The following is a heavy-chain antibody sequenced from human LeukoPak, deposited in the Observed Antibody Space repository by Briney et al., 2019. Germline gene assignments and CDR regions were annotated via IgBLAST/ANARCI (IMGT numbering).Heavy chain of an antibody. J-gene: IGHJ4*02. CDR3: AKDCYDFCSGYEGYYFDY. Sequence: PGGSLRLSCAASGFTFSSYGMQWVSQAPGKGLEWVADIWYDGSNKYLADSVKSRFTISRHNSKNTLYLQINSLRAEDTAVYYCAKDCYDFCSGYEGYYFDYWRQGTLVTVSS. CDR1: GFTFSSYG. CDR2: IWYDGSNK. V-gene: IGHV3-33*06. D-gene: IGHD3-3*01.